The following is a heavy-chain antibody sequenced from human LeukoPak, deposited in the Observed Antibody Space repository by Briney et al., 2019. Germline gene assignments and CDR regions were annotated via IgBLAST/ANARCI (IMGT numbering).Heavy chain of an antibody. CDR2: ISAYNGNP. D-gene: IGHD3-3*01. CDR3: ARDRAGYDFWSGYYY. J-gene: IGHJ4*02. V-gene: IGHV1-18*01. CDR1: GYPFNTYG. Sequence: ASVKLSCKASGYPFNTYGINWVRQAPGQGLEWMGWISAYNGNPNYAQKVQGRVTMTTDTSTSTAYMELRSLRSDDTAVYYCARDRAGYDFWSGYYYWGQGTLVTVSS.